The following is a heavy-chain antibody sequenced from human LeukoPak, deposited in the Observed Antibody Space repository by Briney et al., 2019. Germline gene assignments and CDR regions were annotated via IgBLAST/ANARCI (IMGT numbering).Heavy chain of an antibody. CDR1: GFTFSSYW. CDR2: IKQDGSEK. D-gene: IGHD2-8*01. Sequence: GGSLRLSCAASGFTFSSYWMSWVRQAPGKGLGWVANIKQDGSEKYYVDSVKGRFTISRDNAKNSLYLQMNSLRAEDTAVYYCARHTKGRTYGMDVWGQGTTVTVSS. J-gene: IGHJ6*02. CDR3: ARHTKGRTYGMDV. V-gene: IGHV3-7*04.